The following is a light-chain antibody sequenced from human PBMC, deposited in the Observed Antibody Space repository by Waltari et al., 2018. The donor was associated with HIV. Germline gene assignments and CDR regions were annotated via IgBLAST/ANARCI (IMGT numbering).Light chain of an antibody. Sequence: QSALTQSASVSGSPGQSITISCTGTSSDVGLYNYVSWYQQHPGKAPKLLIYDVSNRPSGVSYRFSGSKSGNTASRTISGLQAEDEADYYCSSYTSSGTLVFGGGTKLTVL. CDR3: SSYTSSGTLV. V-gene: IGLV2-14*03. J-gene: IGLJ3*02. CDR1: SSDVGLYNY. CDR2: DVS.